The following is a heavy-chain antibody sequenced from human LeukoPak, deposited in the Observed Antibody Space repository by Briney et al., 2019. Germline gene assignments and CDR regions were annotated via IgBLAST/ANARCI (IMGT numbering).Heavy chain of an antibody. J-gene: IGHJ5*02. D-gene: IGHD3-10*01. Sequence: PSETLSLTCTVSGGSISSSSYYWGWIGQRPGKGLEWIGSIYYSGSTYYNPSLKSRVTISVDTSKNQFSLKLSSVTAADTAVYYCARRIPLLLWPRQWDMSGSNWFDPWGQGTLVTVSS. CDR2: IYYSGST. CDR1: GGSISSSSYY. V-gene: IGHV4-39*01. CDR3: ARRIPLLLWPRQWDMSGSNWFDP.